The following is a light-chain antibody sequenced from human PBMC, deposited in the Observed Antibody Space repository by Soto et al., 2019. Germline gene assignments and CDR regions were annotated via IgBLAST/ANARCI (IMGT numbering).Light chain of an antibody. CDR3: HQYYTTPRLT. CDR1: QSVLCSSDNKNY. CDR2: WES. V-gene: IGKV4-1*01. Sequence: DIVMTQSPDSLALSLGERATMNCKSSQSVLCSSDNKNYLAWDQHKPGQPPKLLIYWESTRESGVPDRFSGSGSGTDFSLPISGLQAAYVAVYYCHQYYTTPRLTFGGGTRVEI. J-gene: IGKJ4*01.